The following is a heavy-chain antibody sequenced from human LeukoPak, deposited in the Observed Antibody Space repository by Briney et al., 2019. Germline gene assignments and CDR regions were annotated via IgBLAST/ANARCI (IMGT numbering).Heavy chain of an antibody. D-gene: IGHD2-2*01. CDR2: IYYDGRT. V-gene: IGHV4-59*08. CDR1: GASISDYW. Sequence: SETLSLTCTVSGASISDYWWNWIRQPPGKALEWIGYIYYDGRTHYNPSLKGRVTISLDTSRTHFSLKLTSVTAADTAVYYCARRLCSSVTCSIAPSGNWLDPWGQGTLVTVSS. J-gene: IGHJ5*02. CDR3: ARRLCSSVTCSIAPSGNWLDP.